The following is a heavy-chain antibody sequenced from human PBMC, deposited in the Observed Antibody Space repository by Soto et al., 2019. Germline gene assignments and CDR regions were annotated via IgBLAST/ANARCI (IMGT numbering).Heavy chain of an antibody. CDR3: ARGIQEGFDP. Sequence: SETLSLTCTVSGDSITYGDYYWSWIRQPTGKDLEWIAYIYYNGIIHYNPSLKSRVNISLDPSKNQFSLTMTSVTDADTAVYSCARGIQEGFDPWGQGTLVTVSS. V-gene: IGHV4-30-4*01. D-gene: IGHD5-18*01. CDR1: GDSITYGDYY. J-gene: IGHJ5*02. CDR2: IYYNGII.